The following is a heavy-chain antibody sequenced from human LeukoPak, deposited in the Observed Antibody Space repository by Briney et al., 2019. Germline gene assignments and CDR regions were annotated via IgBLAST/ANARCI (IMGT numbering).Heavy chain of an antibody. V-gene: IGHV4-34*01. CDR1: GGSFSGYY. J-gene: IGHJ5*02. CDR2: INHSGST. CDR3: ARGTIFGVVGRSNWFDP. D-gene: IGHD3-3*01. Sequence: SETLSLTCAVYGGSFSGYYWSWIRQPPGKGLEWIGEINHSGSTNYNPSLKSRVTISVDTSKNQFSLKLSSVTAADTAVYYCARGTIFGVVGRSNWFDPWGQGTLVTVSS.